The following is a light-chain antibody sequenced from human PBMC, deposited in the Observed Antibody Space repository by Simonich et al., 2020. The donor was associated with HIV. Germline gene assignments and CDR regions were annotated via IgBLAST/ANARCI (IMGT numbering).Light chain of an antibody. CDR1: SGTIANNY. CDR3: QSYDSTNWV. V-gene: IGLV6-57*03. Sequence: NFMLTQPHSVSESPGQTVTISCTRSSGTIANNYVQWYQQRPGSAPPTVIYEDNQRPSGVPDRFSGSIDRSSNSASLTISGLKTEDEGDYYCQSYDSTNWVFGGGTKLTVL. CDR2: EDN. J-gene: IGLJ3*02.